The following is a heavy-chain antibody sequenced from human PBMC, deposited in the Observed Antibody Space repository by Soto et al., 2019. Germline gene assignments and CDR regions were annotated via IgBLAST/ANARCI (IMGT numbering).Heavy chain of an antibody. CDR3: ARRYGGNFDY. CDR2: IYSSGGT. CDR1: GGSVSSGSYY. D-gene: IGHD3-16*01. V-gene: IGHV4-61*01. Sequence: SETLSLTCTVSGGSVSSGSYYWSWIRQPPGKGLEWIVYIYSSGGTSYNPSLKSRVTISVDTSKNQFSLKLSSVTAADTAVYYCARRYGGNFDYWGQGTLVTVSS. J-gene: IGHJ4*02.